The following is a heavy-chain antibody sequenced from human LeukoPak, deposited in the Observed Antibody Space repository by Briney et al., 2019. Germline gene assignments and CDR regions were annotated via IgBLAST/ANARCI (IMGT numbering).Heavy chain of an antibody. CDR2: IYSGGST. CDR1: GFTVSSNY. Sequence: GGSLRLPCAASGFTVSSNYMSWVRQAPGKGLEWVSVIYSGGSTYYADSVKGRFTISRDNSKNTLYLQMNSLRAEDTAVYYCAQWSSSWYYFDYWGQGTLVTVSS. J-gene: IGHJ4*02. V-gene: IGHV3-53*01. CDR3: AQWSSSWYYFDY. D-gene: IGHD6-13*01.